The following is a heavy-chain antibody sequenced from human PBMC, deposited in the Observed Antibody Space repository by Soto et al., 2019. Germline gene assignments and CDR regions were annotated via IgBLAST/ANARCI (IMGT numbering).Heavy chain of an antibody. V-gene: IGHV3-53*01. Sequence: GGSLRLSCAASGFTVSSNYMSWVRQAPGKGLEWVSVIYSGGSTYYADSVKGRFTISRDNSKNTLYLQMNSLRAEDTAVYYCVGAAAGNAFDIWGQGTMVTVSS. D-gene: IGHD6-13*01. CDR2: IYSGGST. CDR3: VGAAAGNAFDI. J-gene: IGHJ3*02. CDR1: GFTVSSNY.